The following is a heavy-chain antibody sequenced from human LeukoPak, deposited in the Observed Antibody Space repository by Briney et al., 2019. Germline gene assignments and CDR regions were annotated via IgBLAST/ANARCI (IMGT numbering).Heavy chain of an antibody. V-gene: IGHV1-2*02. D-gene: IGHD2-2*01. J-gene: IGHJ4*02. CDR3: AAAFCSSSSCHDYFDY. CDR2: INPNSGDT. Sequence: GASVKVSCKPSGYTFTDYNIHWVRQAPGQGLEWMGWINPNSGDTNYAQNFQGRVTMTRDTSISTAYLDLSRLRSDDTALYYCAAAFCSSSSCHDYFDYWGQGTLVSVSS. CDR1: GYTFTDYN.